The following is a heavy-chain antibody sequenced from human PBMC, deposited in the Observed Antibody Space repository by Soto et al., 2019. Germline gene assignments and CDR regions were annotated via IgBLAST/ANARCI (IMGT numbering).Heavy chain of an antibody. D-gene: IGHD1-26*01. CDR3: ATIMGPQWELVRLKGDY. Sequence: QVQLVESGGGVVQPGRSLRLSCAASGFTFSTNAMHWVRQAPGKGLEWVAVISYDGNNKYFADSVKGRFTISRDNSKDTLYLQMNSVRAEATAVYYCATIMGPQWELVRLKGDYWGQGNLVTVSS. CDR2: ISYDGNNK. J-gene: IGHJ4*02. V-gene: IGHV3-30-3*01. CDR1: GFTFSTNA.